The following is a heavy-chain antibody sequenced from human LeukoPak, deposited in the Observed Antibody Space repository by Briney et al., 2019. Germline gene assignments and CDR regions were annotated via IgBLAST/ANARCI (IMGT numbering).Heavy chain of an antibody. D-gene: IGHD1-20*01. J-gene: IGHJ5*02. V-gene: IGHV1-2*02. CDR2: INPNSGGT. CDR1: GYTFTGYY. Sequence: ASVKVSCKASGYTFTGYYMHWVRQAPGQGLEWMGWINPNSGGTNYAQKFQGRVTMTRDTSISTDYMELSRLRSDDTAVYYCARDRLTGTANWFDPWGQGTLVTVSS. CDR3: ARDRLTGTANWFDP.